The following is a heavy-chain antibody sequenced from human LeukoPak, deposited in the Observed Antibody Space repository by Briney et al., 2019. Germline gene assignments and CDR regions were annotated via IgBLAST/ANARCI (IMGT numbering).Heavy chain of an antibody. V-gene: IGHV1-18*01. D-gene: IGHD1-26*01. CDR1: GYTFTNYG. CDR3: ARDGTTTDDY. CDR2: ISGYNDNP. J-gene: IGHJ4*02. Sequence: ASVKVSCKASGYTFTNYGINWVRQAPGQGLEWMGWISGYNDNPNYSQKCQGRVTMTADTSTSTAYRDLRSLTSDDTAVYYCARDGTTTDDYWGQGTLVTVAS.